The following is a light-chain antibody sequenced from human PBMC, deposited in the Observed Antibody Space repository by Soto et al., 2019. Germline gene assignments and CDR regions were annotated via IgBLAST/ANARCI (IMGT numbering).Light chain of an antibody. J-gene: IGKJ1*01. V-gene: IGKV3-15*01. CDR3: QQYNNWPGT. CDR1: QSVSSD. Sequence: EIVMTQSPATLSVSPGKRATLSCRASQSVSSDLAWYQQKPGQAPRLLIYGASTRATGIPARFSGSGSETEFTLTISGLQSEDFAVYYCQQYNNWPGTFGQGTKVEIK. CDR2: GAS.